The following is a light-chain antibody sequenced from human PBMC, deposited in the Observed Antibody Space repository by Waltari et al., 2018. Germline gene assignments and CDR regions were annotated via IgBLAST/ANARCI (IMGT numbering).Light chain of an antibody. J-gene: IGLJ2*01. CDR2: DDN. CDR3: QSYEMNNPA. CDR1: SGSIASHY. V-gene: IGLV6-57*04. Sequence: KFMLTQPHSVSESPGKTITTSCTRSSGSIASHYVQTYQQRPGRAPTTVIYDDNQRHSGVPARFSGSIDSSSTSASLTISGLKTEHEADYYCQSYEMNNPAFGGGTKLTVL.